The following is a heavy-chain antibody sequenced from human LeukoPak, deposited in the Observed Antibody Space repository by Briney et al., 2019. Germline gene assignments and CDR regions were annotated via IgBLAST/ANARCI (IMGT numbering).Heavy chain of an antibody. V-gene: IGHV3-7*01. Sequence: GGSLRLSCAASGFTFSSYWMSWVRQAPGKGLEWVANIKQDGSEKYYVDSVKGRFTISRDNAKNSLYLQMNSLRAEDTAVYYCARGLKTYYYGSGSYFPSYFDYWGQGTLVTVSS. CDR3: ARGLKTYYYGSGSYFPSYFDY. D-gene: IGHD3-10*01. CDR2: IKQDGSEK. CDR1: GFTFSSYW. J-gene: IGHJ4*02.